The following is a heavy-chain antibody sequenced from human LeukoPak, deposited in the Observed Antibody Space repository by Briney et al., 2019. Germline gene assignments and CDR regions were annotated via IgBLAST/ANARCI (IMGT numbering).Heavy chain of an antibody. Sequence: ASVKVSCKASGGTFSSYAISWVRQAPGQGLERMGWISAYNGNTNYAQKLQGRVTMTTDTSTSTAYMELRSLRSDDTAVYYCARDLARGYCSSTSCYIGGSIDYWGQGTLVTVSS. CDR3: ARDLARGYCSSTSCYIGGSIDY. D-gene: IGHD2-2*02. J-gene: IGHJ4*02. V-gene: IGHV1-18*01. CDR2: ISAYNGNT. CDR1: GGTFSSYA.